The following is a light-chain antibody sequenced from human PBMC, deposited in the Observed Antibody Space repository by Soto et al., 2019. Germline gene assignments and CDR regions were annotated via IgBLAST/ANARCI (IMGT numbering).Light chain of an antibody. Sequence: IHMTHSPSTLSVSLGDIVTITCRASQTISSWLAWYQQKPGKAPKLLIYKASTLKSGVPSRFSGSGSGTEFTLTISSLQPDDFATYYCQQYMSYSFGQGTKVDNK. V-gene: IGKV1-5*03. J-gene: IGKJ1*01. CDR3: QQYMSYS. CDR1: QTISSW. CDR2: KAS.